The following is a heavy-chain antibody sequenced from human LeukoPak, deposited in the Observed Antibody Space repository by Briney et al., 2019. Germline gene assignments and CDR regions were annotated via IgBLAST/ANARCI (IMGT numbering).Heavy chain of an antibody. CDR1: GYTFTGYY. CDR3: ARILRDGYLNCYFDY. CDR2: INPSGGST. D-gene: IGHD5-24*01. J-gene: IGHJ4*02. Sequence: ASVKVSCKASGYTFTGYYMHWVRQAPGQGLEWMGIINPSGGSTSYAQKFQGRVTMTRDMSTSTVYMELSSLRSEDTAVYYCARILRDGYLNCYFDYWGQGTLVTVSS. V-gene: IGHV1-46*01.